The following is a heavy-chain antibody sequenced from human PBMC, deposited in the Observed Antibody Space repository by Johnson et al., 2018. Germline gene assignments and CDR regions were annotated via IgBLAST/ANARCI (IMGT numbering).Heavy chain of an antibody. D-gene: IGHD5-18*01. J-gene: IGHJ6*03. CDR2: IGPAGDT. Sequence: VQLQESGGGLVQPGGSLRLSCAASGFTISGYDMHWVRQGKGKRLEWVSAIGPAGDTDYPGSGKGRFTISRANSKNTRYLQMNSLKAEDPAVYYCEKGDTLGSYMDLWGKGTTVTVSS. CDR1: GFTISGYD. V-gene: IGHV3-13*01. CDR3: EKGDTLGSYMDL.